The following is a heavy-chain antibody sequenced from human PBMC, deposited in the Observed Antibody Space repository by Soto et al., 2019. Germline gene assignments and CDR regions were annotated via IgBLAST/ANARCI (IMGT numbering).Heavy chain of an antibody. J-gene: IGHJ4*02. D-gene: IGHD6-13*01. Sequence: EVQLVESGGGLVQPGGSLRLSCAASGFTFSVNWMHWVRQAPGKGLVWVSRINSDGSTTNYADSVRGRFTISRDNAKNTLYLQMNSLRAEDTADYYCARGGEKQELAIGFWGQGSLVTVSS. CDR3: ARGGEKQELAIGF. V-gene: IGHV3-74*01. CDR2: INSDGSTT. CDR1: GFTFSVNW.